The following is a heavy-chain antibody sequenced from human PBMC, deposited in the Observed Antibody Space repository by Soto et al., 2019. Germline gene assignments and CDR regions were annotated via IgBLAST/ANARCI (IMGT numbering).Heavy chain of an antibody. CDR1: GGTFSSYA. CDR2: VIPIFGTA. CDR3: ARDRYYYDSSGYVDAFDI. J-gene: IGHJ3*02. D-gene: IGHD3-22*01. V-gene: IGHV1-69*13. Sequence: ASVKVSCKASGGTFSSYAISWVRQAPGQGLEWMGGVIPIFGTANYAQKFQGRVTITADGSTSTAYMELSSLRSEDTAVYYCARDRYYYDSSGYVDAFDIWGQGTMVTVSS.